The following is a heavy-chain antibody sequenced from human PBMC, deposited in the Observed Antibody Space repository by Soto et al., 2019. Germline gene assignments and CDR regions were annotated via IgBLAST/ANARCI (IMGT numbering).Heavy chain of an antibody. CDR1: GGSISSSSYY. Sequence: SSETLSLTCTVSGGSISSSSYYWGWIRQPPGKGLEWIGSIYYSGSTNYNPSLKSRVTISVDTSKNQFSLKLSSVTAADTAVYYCAGGRIGESSFTYYYYGMDVWGQGTTVTVSS. CDR3: AGGRIGESSFTYYYYGMDV. CDR2: IYYSGST. J-gene: IGHJ6*02. D-gene: IGHD3-10*01. V-gene: IGHV4-39*07.